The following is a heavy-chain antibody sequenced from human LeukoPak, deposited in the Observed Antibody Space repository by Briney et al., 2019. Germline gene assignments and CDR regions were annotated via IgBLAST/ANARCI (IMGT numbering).Heavy chain of an antibody. J-gene: IGHJ4*02. Sequence: GGSLRLSCAASGFTFRDYWMSWVRQAPGTGLEWLANIKQDGSDRNYVTSVRGRFTISRDNAESSLYLQMNSLRVEDTAVYYCVRNLAVAGTCFDSWGQGTLVTVSS. D-gene: IGHD6-19*01. CDR2: IKQDGSDR. V-gene: IGHV3-7*03. CDR3: VRNLAVAGTCFDS. CDR1: GFTFRDYW.